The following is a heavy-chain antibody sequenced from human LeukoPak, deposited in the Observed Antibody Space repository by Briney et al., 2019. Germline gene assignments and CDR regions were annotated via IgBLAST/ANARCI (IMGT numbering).Heavy chain of an antibody. J-gene: IGHJ4*02. Sequence: GGSLRLSCAASGFTFSSYAMSWVRQAPGKGLEWVSAINWNSGNIAYADSVKGRFTISRDNAKNSLYLQMHSLRAEDMALYYCAKGSSAWNEVFHFDYWGQGTLVTVSS. CDR2: INWNSGNI. D-gene: IGHD1-1*01. CDR3: AKGSSAWNEVFHFDY. CDR1: GFTFSSYA. V-gene: IGHV3-9*03.